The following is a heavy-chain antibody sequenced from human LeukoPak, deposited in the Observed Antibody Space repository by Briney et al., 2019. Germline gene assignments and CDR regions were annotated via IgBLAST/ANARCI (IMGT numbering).Heavy chain of an antibody. CDR1: SGSISNYY. D-gene: IGHD2-2*01. J-gene: IGHJ6*03. CDR2: IYTSGST. Sequence: SETLSLTCTVSSGSISNYYWSWIRQPAGKGLEWIGRIYTSGSTTYNPSLKSRLTISIDTSKNQFSLKLSSVTAADTAVYYCASQPGDYYYYYYMDVWGKGTTVTVSS. V-gene: IGHV4-4*07. CDR3: ASQPGDYYYYYYMDV.